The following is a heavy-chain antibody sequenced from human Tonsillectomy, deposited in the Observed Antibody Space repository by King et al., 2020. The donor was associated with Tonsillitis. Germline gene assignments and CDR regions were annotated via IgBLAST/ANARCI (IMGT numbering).Heavy chain of an antibody. CDR1: GYSISSGYY. V-gene: IGHV4-38-2*02. Sequence: VQLQESGPGLVKPSETLSLTCTVSGYSISSGYYWGWIRQPPGKGLEWIGSIYHSGSTYYNPSLKSRVTISVDTSKNQFSLKLSSVTAADTAVYYCARGNESSGYTDAFDIWGQGTMVTVSS. D-gene: IGHD3-22*01. CDR3: ARGNESSGYTDAFDI. CDR2: IYHSGST. J-gene: IGHJ3*02.